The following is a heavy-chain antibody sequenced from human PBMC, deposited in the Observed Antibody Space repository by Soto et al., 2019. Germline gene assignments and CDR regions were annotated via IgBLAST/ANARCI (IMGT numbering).Heavy chain of an antibody. CDR2: IKNKGDGGTS. J-gene: IGHJ4*02. Sequence: EVQLVESGGGLVQPGGCLRLSCAASGFDFNKDWMSWARQAPGKGLEWVGRIKNKGDGGTSVYAATLKGRITISRDDSKNTVYLQMNSLNTDDTSVYYCAAGTGHTDFHYWGQRTLVTVSS. CDR1: GFDFNKDW. V-gene: IGHV3-15*01. D-gene: IGHD2-2*02. CDR3: AAGTGHTDFHY.